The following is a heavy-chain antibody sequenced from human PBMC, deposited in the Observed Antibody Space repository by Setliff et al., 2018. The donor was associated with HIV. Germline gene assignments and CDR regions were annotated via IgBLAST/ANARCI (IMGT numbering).Heavy chain of an antibody. J-gene: IGHJ6*02. CDR3: ARLGSGWSDSYYYAMDI. CDR2: INPTGGNT. V-gene: IGHV1-46*01. Sequence: GASVKVSCKASGHTFTTYYMHWVRQAPGQGLEWIGIINPTGGNTTYAQKFLGRVTMTIDTSTSRAYMELRSLRSDDTAMYFCARLGSGWSDSYYYAMDIWGQGTTVTVSS. D-gene: IGHD6-19*01. CDR1: GHTFTTYY.